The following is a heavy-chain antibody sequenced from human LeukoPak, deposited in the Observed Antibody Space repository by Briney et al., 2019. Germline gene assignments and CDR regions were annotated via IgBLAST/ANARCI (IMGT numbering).Heavy chain of an antibody. CDR3: AKGGGLDYYYYGMDV. CDR2: ISYDGSNK. D-gene: IGHD1-1*01. V-gene: IGHV3-30*18. J-gene: IGHJ6*02. Sequence: PGGSLRLSCAASGFTFSSYGMHWVRQAPGKGLEWVAVISYDGSNKYYADSVKGRFTISRDNSKNTLYLQMNSLRAEDTAVYYCAKGGGLDYYYYGMDVWGQGTTVTVSS. CDR1: GFTFSSYG.